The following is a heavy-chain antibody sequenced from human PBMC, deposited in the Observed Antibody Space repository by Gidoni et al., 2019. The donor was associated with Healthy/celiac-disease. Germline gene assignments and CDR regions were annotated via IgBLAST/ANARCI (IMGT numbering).Heavy chain of an antibody. CDR2: ISSSSSYI. CDR1: GFPFSSYS. D-gene: IGHD3-10*01. J-gene: IGHJ5*02. Sequence: EVQLVESGGGLVKPGGSLRLSCEASGFPFSSYSMNWVRQAPGKGLEWVSSISSSSSYIYYADSVKGRFTISRDNAKNSLYLQMNSLRAEDTAVYYCARGAMVRGDANWFDPWGQGTLVTVSS. CDR3: ARGAMVRGDANWFDP. V-gene: IGHV3-21*01.